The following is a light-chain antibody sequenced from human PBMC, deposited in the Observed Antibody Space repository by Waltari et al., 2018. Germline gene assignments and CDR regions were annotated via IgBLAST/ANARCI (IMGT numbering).Light chain of an antibody. J-gene: IGKJ4*01. CDR1: ESIKSW. V-gene: IGKV1-5*03. Sequence: DIQVTQSPSTLSASVGDRVTITCRASESIKSWLAWYPQKPGEAPKLLISKASILESGVPSRFSGSESGTEFTLTINSLQPDDFATYYCQQYNSYSNLSFGGGTKVEVK. CDR2: KAS. CDR3: QQYNSYSNLS.